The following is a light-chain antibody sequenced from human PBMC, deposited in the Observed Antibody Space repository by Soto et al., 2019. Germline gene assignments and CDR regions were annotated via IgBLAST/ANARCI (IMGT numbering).Light chain of an antibody. CDR3: QRYNNWPLT. V-gene: IGKV3-15*01. CDR2: DTS. CDR1: PGIGDT. Sequence: EVVLPHSPATLSVSPGEGVTLSCRARPGIGDTLAWYPHSPGQTPRLLLHDTSARATGVPARFSGSRSGPEFTRANNSPQTEDCAMYYGQRYNNWPLTVGGGTKVESK. J-gene: IGKJ4*01.